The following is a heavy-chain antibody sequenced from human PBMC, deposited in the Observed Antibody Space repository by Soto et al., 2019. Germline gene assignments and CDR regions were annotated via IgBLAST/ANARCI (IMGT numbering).Heavy chain of an antibody. CDR1: GGTFSSYT. J-gene: IGHJ4*02. CDR3: ARDLLGPDSSGYYQHDY. D-gene: IGHD3-22*01. Sequence: SVKVSCKASGGTFSSYTISWVRQAPGQGLEWMGRIIPILGIANYAQKFQGRVTITADKSTSTAYMELSSLRSEDTAVYYCARDLLGPDSSGYYQHDYWGQGTLVTVSS. CDR2: IIPILGIA. V-gene: IGHV1-69*04.